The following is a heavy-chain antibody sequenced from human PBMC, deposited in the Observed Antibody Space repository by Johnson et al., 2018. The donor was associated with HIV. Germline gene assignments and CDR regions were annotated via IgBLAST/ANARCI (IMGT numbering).Heavy chain of an antibody. CDR2: ISYDGTKK. CDR1: GFTVSSNY. J-gene: IGHJ3*02. V-gene: IGHV3-30*03. Sequence: VQLVESGGGLVQPGGSLRLSCAASGFTVSSNYMSWVRQAPGKGLEWVAVISYDGTKKNYADSVKGRFTISRDNSKNTLCLQMNSLRAEDTAVYYCAREYDAFDIWGQGTMVTVSS. CDR3: AREYDAFDI.